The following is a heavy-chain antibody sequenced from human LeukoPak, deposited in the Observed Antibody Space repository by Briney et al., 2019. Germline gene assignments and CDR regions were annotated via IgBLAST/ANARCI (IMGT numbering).Heavy chain of an antibody. J-gene: IGHJ2*01. V-gene: IGHV3-53*05. CDR3: AKAGYDSSGYYTTFSLDL. CDR2: IYSGGST. D-gene: IGHD3-22*01. CDR1: GFTVSSNY. Sequence: GGSLRLSCAASGFTVSSNYMSWVRQAPGKGLEWVSVIYSGGSTYYADSVKGRFTISRDNSKNTLYLQMNSLRAEDTAVYYCAKAGYDSSGYYTTFSLDLWGRGTLVTVSS.